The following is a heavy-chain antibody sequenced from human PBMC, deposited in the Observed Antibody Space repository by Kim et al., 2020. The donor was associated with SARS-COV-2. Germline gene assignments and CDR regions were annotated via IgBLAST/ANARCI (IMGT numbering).Heavy chain of an antibody. CDR1: GFTFSSYA. D-gene: IGHD2-21*02. V-gene: IGHV3-30*04. CDR2: ISYDGSNK. J-gene: IGHJ4*02. CDR3: ARDPLAYCGGDCYSGYFDY. Sequence: GGSLRLSCAASGFTFSSYAMHWVRQAPGKGLEWVAVISYDGSNKYYADSVKGRFTISRDNSKNTLYLQMNSLRAEDTAVYYCARDPLAYCGGDCYSGYFDYWGQGTLVTVSS.